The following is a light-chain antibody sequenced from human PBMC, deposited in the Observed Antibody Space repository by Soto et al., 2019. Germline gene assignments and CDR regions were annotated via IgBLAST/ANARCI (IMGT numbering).Light chain of an antibody. V-gene: IGKV1-5*03. CDR1: QTINKW. CDR3: QQYNNLWT. Sequence: DIQMTQSASTLSGSVGDRVTITCRASQTINKWLAWYQQKPGQAPNLLIYKASTLESGVPSRFSGSGSGTEFTLTISSLQPDDFATYYCQQYNNLWTFGQGTKVDIK. J-gene: IGKJ1*01. CDR2: KAS.